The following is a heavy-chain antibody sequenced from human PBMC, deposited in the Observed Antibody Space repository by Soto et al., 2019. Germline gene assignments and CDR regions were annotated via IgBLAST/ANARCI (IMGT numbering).Heavy chain of an antibody. CDR2: ISAYNGNT. V-gene: IGHV1-18*01. J-gene: IGHJ4*02. CDR3: ASGPHSGSPVDY. CDR1: GFTFSSYG. D-gene: IGHD6-25*01. Sequence: VQLLESGGGLVQPGGSLRLSCAASGFTFSSYGISWVRQAPGQGLEWMGWISAYNGNTNYAQKLQGRVTMTTDTSTSTAYMELRSLRSDDTAVYYCASGPHSGSPVDYWGQGTLVTVSS.